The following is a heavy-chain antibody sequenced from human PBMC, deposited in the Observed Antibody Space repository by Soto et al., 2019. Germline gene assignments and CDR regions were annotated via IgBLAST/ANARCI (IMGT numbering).Heavy chain of an antibody. D-gene: IGHD4-17*01. CDR2: ISYDGSNK. Sequence: GGSLRLSCAASGFTFSSYGMHWVRQAPGKGLEWVAVISYDGSNKYYADSVKGRFTITRDNSKNTLYLQMNSLRAEDTAVYYCASPPPIRYGDYDVVLAWGQGTLVTVSS. J-gene: IGHJ5*02. CDR1: GFTFSSYG. V-gene: IGHV3-30*03. CDR3: ASPPPIRYGDYDVVLA.